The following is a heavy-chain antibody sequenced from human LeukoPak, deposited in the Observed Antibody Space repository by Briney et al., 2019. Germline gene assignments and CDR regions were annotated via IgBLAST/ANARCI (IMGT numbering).Heavy chain of an antibody. D-gene: IGHD6-19*01. V-gene: IGHV3-74*01. J-gene: IGHJ4*02. Sequence: GGSLRLSCAASGFTFSDTWMHWVLQVPGKGLVWVSRIRGDGSDARYAESVKGRFTISRDNAKNSLYLQMNSLRAEDTAVYYCAKRSAESSGYFDYWGQGTLVTVSS. CDR1: GFTFSDTW. CDR2: IRGDGSDA. CDR3: AKRSAESSGYFDY.